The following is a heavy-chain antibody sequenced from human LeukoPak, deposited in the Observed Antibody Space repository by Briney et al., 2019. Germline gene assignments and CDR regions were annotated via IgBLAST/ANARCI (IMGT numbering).Heavy chain of an antibody. D-gene: IGHD3-10*01. CDR1: AFTFSSYE. J-gene: IGHJ5*02. V-gene: IGHV3-48*03. CDR3: ARAFGELSRFDP. CDR2: ISISGSTI. Sequence: GGSLRLSCAASAFTFSSYEMNWVRQAPGKGLEWVSYISISGSTIYYADSVKGRFTISRDNAKNSLYLQMNSLRAEDTAVYYCARAFGELSRFDPWGQGTLVTVSS.